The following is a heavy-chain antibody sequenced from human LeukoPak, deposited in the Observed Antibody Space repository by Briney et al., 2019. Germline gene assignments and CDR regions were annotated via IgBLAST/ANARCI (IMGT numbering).Heavy chain of an antibody. CDR1: GDSLSDLS. CDR2: FDPEDGET. V-gene: IGHV1-24*01. J-gene: IGHJ1*01. CDR3: ATQSLLAGVPYGYFQH. D-gene: IGHD3-10*01. Sequence: ALVKVSCKVSGDSLSDLSMHWVRQAPGKGLEWMGGFDPEDGETFYAQKFQGRVTMTEDTSADTAFMELSSLRSKDTAVYYCATQSLLAGVPYGYFQHWGPGTLVTVSS.